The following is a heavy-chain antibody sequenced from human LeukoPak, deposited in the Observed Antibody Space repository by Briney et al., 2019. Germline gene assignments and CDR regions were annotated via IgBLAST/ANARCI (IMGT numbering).Heavy chain of an antibody. J-gene: IGHJ4*02. CDR3: ARGSFGEEDGY. V-gene: IGHV1-8*01. CDR2: MNPNSGNT. Sequence: ASVKVSCNASGYTITGYDINWVRQATGQWLEWMGWMNPNSGNTGYAQKFQGRVTMTRNTSISTAYMELSSLRSEDTAVYYCARGSFGEEDGYCGEGTLVTVSS. D-gene: IGHD3-3*01. CDR1: GYTITGYD.